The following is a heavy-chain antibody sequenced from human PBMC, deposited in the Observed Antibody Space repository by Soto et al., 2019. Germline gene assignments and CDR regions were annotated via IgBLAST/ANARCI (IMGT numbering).Heavy chain of an antibody. J-gene: IGHJ6*02. Sequence: QVQLVQSGAEVKKPGASVKVSCKASGYTFTSYYMHWVRQAPGQGLEWMGIINPSGGSTSYAQKLQGRVSMTRYTSTSTVYMERSSLRSEDTAVYYCARNGGIVVVPAAIPYYYYGMDVWGQGTTVTVSS. V-gene: IGHV1-46*01. CDR2: INPSGGST. CDR3: ARNGGIVVVPAAIPYYYYGMDV. CDR1: GYTFTSYY. D-gene: IGHD2-2*01.